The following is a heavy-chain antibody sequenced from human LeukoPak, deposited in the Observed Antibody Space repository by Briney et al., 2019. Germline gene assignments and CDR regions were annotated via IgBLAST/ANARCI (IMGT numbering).Heavy chain of an antibody. Sequence: SETLSLTCTVSGGSISSGDYYWSWIRQPPGKGLERIGYIYYSGSTYYNPSLKSRVTISVDTSKNQFSLKLSSVTAADTAVYYCARAPRYYGSGSYVGYWGQGTLVTVSS. V-gene: IGHV4-30-4*08. D-gene: IGHD3-10*01. CDR3: ARAPRYYGSGSYVGY. J-gene: IGHJ4*02. CDR2: IYYSGST. CDR1: GGSISSGDYY.